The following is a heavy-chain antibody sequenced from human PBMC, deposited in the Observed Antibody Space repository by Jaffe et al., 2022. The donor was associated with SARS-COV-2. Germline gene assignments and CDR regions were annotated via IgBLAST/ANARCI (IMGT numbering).Heavy chain of an antibody. V-gene: IGHV4-59*01. D-gene: IGHD3-3*01. J-gene: IGHJ4*02. Sequence: QVQLQESGPGLVKPSETLSLTCTVSGGSISSYYWSWIRQPPGKGLEWIGYIYYSGSTNYNPSLKSRVTISVDTSKNQFSLKLSSVTAADTAVYYCARGAIITIFGVANPHFDYWGQGTLVTVSS. CDR1: GGSISSYY. CDR3: ARGAIITIFGVANPHFDY. CDR2: IYYSGST.